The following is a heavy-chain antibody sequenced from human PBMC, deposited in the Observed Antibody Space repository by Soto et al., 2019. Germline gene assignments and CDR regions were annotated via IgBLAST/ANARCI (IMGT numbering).Heavy chain of an antibody. D-gene: IGHD6-25*01. Sequence: QVQLVESGGGVVQPGRSLRLSCAAYGFTFSSYGMHWVRQAPGKGLEWVAVISYDGSNKYYADSVKGRFTISRDNSKNTLYLQMNSLRAEDTAVYYCAKSSAEGSYYYYGMDVWGQGTTVTVSS. CDR1: GFTFSSYG. V-gene: IGHV3-30*18. CDR3: AKSSAEGSYYYYGMDV. J-gene: IGHJ6*02. CDR2: ISYDGSNK.